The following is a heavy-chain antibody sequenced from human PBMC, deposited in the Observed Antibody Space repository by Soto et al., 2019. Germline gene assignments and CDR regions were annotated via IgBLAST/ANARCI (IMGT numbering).Heavy chain of an antibody. Sequence: QVQLEESGGGVVQPGRSLRLSCAASGFTFSNYAMHWVRQAPGKGLEWVAVTSDDGSNKYYADSVKGRFTISRDTSKNTLYLQMNSLRPEDTAVYYCASDHYSDNPGYLQHWGQGTLVTVSS. CDR3: ASDHYSDNPGYLQH. CDR1: GFTFSNYA. J-gene: IGHJ1*01. CDR2: TSDDGSNK. V-gene: IGHV3-30-3*01. D-gene: IGHD4-17*01.